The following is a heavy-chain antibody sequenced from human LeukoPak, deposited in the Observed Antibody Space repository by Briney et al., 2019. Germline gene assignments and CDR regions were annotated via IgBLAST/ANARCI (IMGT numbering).Heavy chain of an antibody. J-gene: IGHJ4*02. CDR3: ARDFWVISRQSVGKHVEVDY. CDR1: GFTFSRFS. V-gene: IGHV3-21*01. Sequence: GGSLRLSCAASGFTFSRFSMSWVRQAPGKWLEWVSSISSSSSYIYYADSVEGRFTISRVHTKNSLYLQMNSLRAEDMSVYYCARDFWVISRQSVGKHVEVDYWGQGTLVTVSS. CDR2: ISSSSSYI. D-gene: IGHD1-26*01.